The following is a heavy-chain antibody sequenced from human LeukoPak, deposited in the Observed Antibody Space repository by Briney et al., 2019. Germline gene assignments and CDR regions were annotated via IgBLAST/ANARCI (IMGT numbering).Heavy chain of an antibody. CDR1: GFTFSSYE. CDR3: ASLYYYDSSGYWSYYYYYMDV. CDR2: ISSSGSTI. Sequence: PGGSLRLSCAASGFTFSSYEMNWVRQAPGKGLEWVSYISSSGSTIYYADSVKGRFTISRDNAKNSLYLQMNSLRAEDTAVYYCASLYYYDSSGYWSYYYYYMDVWGKGTTVTVSS. J-gene: IGHJ6*03. V-gene: IGHV3-48*03. D-gene: IGHD3-22*01.